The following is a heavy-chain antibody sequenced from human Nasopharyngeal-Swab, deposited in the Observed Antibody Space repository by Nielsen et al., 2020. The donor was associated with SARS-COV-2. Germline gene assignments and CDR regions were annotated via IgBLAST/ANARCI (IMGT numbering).Heavy chain of an antibody. CDR3: AQWGIAAAGTGFDY. V-gene: IGHV3-30*04. D-gene: IGHD6-13*01. Sequence: WIRQPPGKGLEWVAVISYDGSNKYYADSVKGRFTISRDNSKNTLYLQMNSLRAEDTAVYYCAQWGIAAAGTGFDYWGQGTLVTVS. J-gene: IGHJ4*02. CDR2: ISYDGSNK.